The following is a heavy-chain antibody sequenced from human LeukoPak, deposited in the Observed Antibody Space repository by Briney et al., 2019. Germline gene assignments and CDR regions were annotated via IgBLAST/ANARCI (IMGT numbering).Heavy chain of an antibody. CDR1: VFMFEDYA. J-gene: IGHJ3*02. D-gene: IGHD3-22*01. Sequence: PGGSLRLSCADSVFMFEDYAMHWVRQAPGKGLEWVSGISRNSGSIGYADSVRGRFTISRDNAKNSLYLQMNSLRAEDTALYYCAKGGDYYESSGYVDIWGQGTMVTVSS. CDR2: ISRNSGSI. V-gene: IGHV3-9*01. CDR3: AKGGDYYESSGYVDI.